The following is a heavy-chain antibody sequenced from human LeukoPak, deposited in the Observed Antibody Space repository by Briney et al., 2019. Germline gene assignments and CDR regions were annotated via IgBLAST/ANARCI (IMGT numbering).Heavy chain of an antibody. CDR1: GGTFSSYA. J-gene: IGHJ4*02. CDR3: ASARHGDYVWDY. D-gene: IGHD4-17*01. V-gene: IGHV1-69*13. CDR2: IIPIFGTA. Sequence: VASVKVSCKASGGTFSSYAISWVRQAPGQGLEWMGGIIPIFGTANYAQKFQGRVTITADESTSTAYMELSSLRSEDTAVYYCASARHGDYVWDYWGQGTLVTVSS.